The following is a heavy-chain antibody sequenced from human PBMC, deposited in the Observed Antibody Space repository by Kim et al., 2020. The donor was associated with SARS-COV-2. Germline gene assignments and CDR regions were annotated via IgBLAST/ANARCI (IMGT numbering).Heavy chain of an antibody. J-gene: IGHJ4*02. CDR3: ARDAPNYGSGLD. Sequence: YNPSLKSRVTISVDTSKNQFSLKLSSVTAADTAVYYCARDAPNYGSGLDWGQGTLVTVSS. V-gene: IGHV4-39*07. D-gene: IGHD3-10*01.